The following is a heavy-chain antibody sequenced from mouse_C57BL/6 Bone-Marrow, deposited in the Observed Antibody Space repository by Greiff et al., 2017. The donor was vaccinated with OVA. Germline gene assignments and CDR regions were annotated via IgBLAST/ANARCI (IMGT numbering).Heavy chain of an antibody. CDR3: ARPSIVTTATSFFYYAMDY. D-gene: IGHD2-5*01. J-gene: IGHJ4*01. V-gene: IGHV5-2*01. CDR2: INSDGGST. Sequence: EVKLVESGGGLVQPGESLKLSCESTEYEFPSHDMSWVRKTPEKRLELVAAINSDGGSTYYPDTMERRFIISRDNTKKTLYLQMSSLRSEDTALYYCARPSIVTTATSFFYYAMDYWGQGTSVTVSS. CDR1: EYEFPSHD.